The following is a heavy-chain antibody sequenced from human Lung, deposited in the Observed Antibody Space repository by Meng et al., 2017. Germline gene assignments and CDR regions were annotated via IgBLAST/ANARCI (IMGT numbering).Heavy chain of an antibody. CDR3: AREPYYYGSGSYSSYWYFDL. J-gene: IGHJ2*01. Sequence: QSQLKWTVPSLEKPSPTLSHTFTVSGGSISSGGYYWIWILKHSGKGLEWIGYIYYSESTYYNPSLKSRVTISVDTSKNLFTLKLSSVTAADTAVYYCAREPYYYGSGSYSSYWYFDLWGRGTLVTVSS. CDR1: GGSISSGGYY. CDR2: IYYSEST. D-gene: IGHD3-10*01. V-gene: IGHV4-31*03.